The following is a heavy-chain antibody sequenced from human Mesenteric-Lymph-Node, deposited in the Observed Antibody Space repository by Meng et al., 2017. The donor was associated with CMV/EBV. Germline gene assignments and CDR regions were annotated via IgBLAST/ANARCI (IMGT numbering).Heavy chain of an antibody. Sequence: GESLKISCAASGFTFGDYAMHWVRQAPGKGLEWVSLISWDGGSTYYADSVKGRFTISRDNSKNSLYLQMNSLRAEDTAVYYCARDITMVRGVIITGMDVWGQGTTVTVSS. J-gene: IGHJ6*02. CDR3: ARDITMVRGVIITGMDV. CDR1: GFTFGDYA. D-gene: IGHD3-10*01. V-gene: IGHV3-43D*03. CDR2: ISWDGGST.